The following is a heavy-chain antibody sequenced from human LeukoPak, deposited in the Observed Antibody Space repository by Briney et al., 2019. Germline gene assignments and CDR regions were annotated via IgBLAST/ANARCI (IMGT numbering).Heavy chain of an antibody. J-gene: IGHJ5*02. CDR3: AKMAIAKGATQGRGFLQFDL. V-gene: IGHV3-21*03. CDR2: ITGTGFDT. Sequence: GGSLRLSCAASGFTFSSYSMNWVRQAPGKGLEWVSLITGTGFDTYTANSVKGRFITSRDNSKNSLYLRLNSLRPEDTAMYYCAKMAIAKGATQGRGFLQFDLWGQGTLVTVSS. D-gene: IGHD2-21*01. CDR1: GFTFSSYS.